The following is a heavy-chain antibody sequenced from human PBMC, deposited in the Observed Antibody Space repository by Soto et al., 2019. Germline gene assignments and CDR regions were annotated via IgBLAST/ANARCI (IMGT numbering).Heavy chain of an antibody. J-gene: IGHJ4*02. Sequence: ESLKTSCTASGLIFTRYWLSWVRQMRGKGLEWMGMLNPKDSFANYSPSFRGHVTISPDTSVTTAYLKWSSLKASDTAIYYCARNKSGGGSYPFDFWGQGTLVTVYS. CDR2: LNPKDSFA. CDR1: GLIFTRYW. V-gene: IGHV5-10-1*01. D-gene: IGHD3-10*01. CDR3: ARNKSGGGSYPFDF.